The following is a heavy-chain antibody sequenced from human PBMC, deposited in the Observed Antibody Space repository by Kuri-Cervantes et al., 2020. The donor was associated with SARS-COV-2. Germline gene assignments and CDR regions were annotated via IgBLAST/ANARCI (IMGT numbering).Heavy chain of an antibody. CDR1: GNNCTTYY. CDR3: ASSSPVRRRVVISQGGAFDI. D-gene: IGHD3-3*01. Sequence: ASVMVSCKDSGNNCTTYYMHWVGHAPGQGLEWMGWINPNSGGTNYAQKFQGWVTMTRDTSISTVYMELSRLRSADTAVYYCASSSPVRRRVVISQGGAFDIWGQGTMVTDSS. CDR2: INPNSGGT. J-gene: IGHJ3*02. V-gene: IGHV1-2*04.